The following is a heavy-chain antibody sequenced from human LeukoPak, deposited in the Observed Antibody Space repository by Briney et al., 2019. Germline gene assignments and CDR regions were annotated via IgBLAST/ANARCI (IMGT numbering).Heavy chain of an antibody. CDR3: ARDVPPTSHFDY. J-gene: IGHJ4*02. V-gene: IGHV4-59*01. CDR1: GGSISSYY. Sequence: SETLSLTCTVSGGSISSYYWSWIRQPPGKGLEWIGYIYYSGSTNYNPSLKSRVTISVDTSKNQFPLKLSSVTAADTAVYYCARDVPPTSHFDYWGQGTLVTVSS. D-gene: IGHD3-10*02. CDR2: IYYSGST.